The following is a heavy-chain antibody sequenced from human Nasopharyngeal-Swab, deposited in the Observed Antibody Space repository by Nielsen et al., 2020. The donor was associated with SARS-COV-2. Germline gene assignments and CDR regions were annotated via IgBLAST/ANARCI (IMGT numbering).Heavy chain of an antibody. D-gene: IGHD6-19*01. CDR2: IWYDGSNK. Sequence: GGSLRLSCAASRFTFSSYGMHWVRQAPGKGLEWVAVIWYDGSNKYYADSVKGRFTISRDNSKNTLFLQMNSLRAEDTAVYYCARDGVRPGYSSGWKYYYYGMDVWGQGTTVTVSS. J-gene: IGHJ6*02. CDR1: RFTFSSYG. V-gene: IGHV3-33*01. CDR3: ARDGVRPGYSSGWKYYYYGMDV.